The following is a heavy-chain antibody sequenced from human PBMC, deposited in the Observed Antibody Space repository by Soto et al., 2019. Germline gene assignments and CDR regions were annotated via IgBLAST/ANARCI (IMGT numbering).Heavy chain of an antibody. J-gene: IGHJ1*01. CDR1: GGSISSGAYY. CDR3: ATYDSSGSRGFQH. V-gene: IGHV4-31*03. CDR2: IYYSGST. Sequence: QVQLQESGPGLVKPSQTLSLTCTVSGGSISSGAYYWSWIRQHPGKGLEWIGYIYYSGSTYYNPSLTSRVTTSVDPSKNQFPLKLSSVTAADTAVYYCATYDSSGSRGFQHWGQGTLVTVSS. D-gene: IGHD3-22*01.